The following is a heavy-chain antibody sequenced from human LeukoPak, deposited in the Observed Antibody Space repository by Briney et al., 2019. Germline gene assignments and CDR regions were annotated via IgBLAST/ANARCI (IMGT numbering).Heavy chain of an antibody. CDR3: ARGLGYCSSTSCYTTPPDY. D-gene: IGHD2-2*01. CDR2: ISSNGGST. Sequence: RPGGSLRLSCSASGFTFSSYAMHWVRQAPGKGLEYVSAISSNGGSTYYADSVKGRFTISRDNAKNSLYLQMNSLRAEDTAVYYCARGLGYCSSTSCYTTPPDYWGQGTLVTVSS. CDR1: GFTFSSYA. J-gene: IGHJ4*02. V-gene: IGHV3-64*04.